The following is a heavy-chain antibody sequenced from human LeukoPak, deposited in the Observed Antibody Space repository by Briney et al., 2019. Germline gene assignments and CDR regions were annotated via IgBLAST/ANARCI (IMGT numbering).Heavy chain of an antibody. CDR3: SRVGSSGWPNYFDS. CDR2: ISYDGSNK. J-gene: IGHJ4*02. V-gene: IGHV3-30*03. Sequence: GGSLRLSCAASGFTFSSYGMHWVRQAPGKGLEWVGVISYDGSNKYYADSVKGRFTISRDNSKNTLYLQMNSLTAGDTAVYFCSRVGSSGWPNYFDSWGQGTLVTVSS. CDR1: GFTFSSYG. D-gene: IGHD6-19*01.